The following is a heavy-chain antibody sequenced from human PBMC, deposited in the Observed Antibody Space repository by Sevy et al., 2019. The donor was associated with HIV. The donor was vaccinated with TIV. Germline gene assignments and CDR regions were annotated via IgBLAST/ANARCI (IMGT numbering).Heavy chain of an antibody. CDR1: GGSINNPDFN. CDR3: TRVRGPFGWSDP. D-gene: IGHD3-10*01. J-gene: IGHJ5*02. V-gene: IGHV4-30-4*01. CDR2: VYYSGNT. Sequence: SETLSLTCSVSGGSINNPDFNWSWVRPPPGRGLEWIGYVYYSGNTYYSPSLKTRASLSIDTSKNQFSLDLHSVTAADTAVYYCTRVRGPFGWSDPWGQGTLVTVSS.